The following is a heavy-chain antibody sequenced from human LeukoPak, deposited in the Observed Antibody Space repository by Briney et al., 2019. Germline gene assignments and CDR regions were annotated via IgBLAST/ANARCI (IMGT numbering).Heavy chain of an antibody. V-gene: IGHV1-69*04. CDR2: IIPILCIA. J-gene: IGHJ4*02. CDR3: ARTAVAAAGSFDY. CDR1: GGTFSSYA. Sequence: SVKVSCKASGGTFSSYAISWLRQAPGQGLKWMGRIIPILCIANYAQKFQGRITITADKSTSTAYMEMSSLRSEDTAVYYCARTAVAAAGSFDYWGQGTLVTVSS. D-gene: IGHD6-13*01.